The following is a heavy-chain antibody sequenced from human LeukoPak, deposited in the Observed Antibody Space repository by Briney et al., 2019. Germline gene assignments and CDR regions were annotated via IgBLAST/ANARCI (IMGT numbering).Heavy chain of an antibody. CDR1: GFTFSSYW. D-gene: IGHD5-18*01. Sequence: GGSLRLSCAASGFTFSSYWMSWVRQAPGKGLEWVGRIKSKTDGGTTDYAAPVKGRFTISRDDSKNTLYLQMNSLKTEDTAVYYCTTDKIQLWFVADVWGQGTTVTVSS. CDR3: TTDKIQLWFVADV. V-gene: IGHV3-15*01. CDR2: IKSKTDGGTT. J-gene: IGHJ6*02.